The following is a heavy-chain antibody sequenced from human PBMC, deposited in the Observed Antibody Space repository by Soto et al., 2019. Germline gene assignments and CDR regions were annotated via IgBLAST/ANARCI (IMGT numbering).Heavy chain of an antibody. CDR2: IYWDDEK. CDR3: ARMFASSEDWFDP. D-gene: IGHD6-25*01. CDR1: GFSLHTRSVG. V-gene: IGHV2-5*02. Sequence: SGPTLVNPTQTLTLTCSFSGFSLHTRSVGVGWLRQPPGKALEWLALIYWDDEKRYSPSLKSRLTISKDTSKYQVVLTMANMDHVDTDTYYRARMFASSEDWFDPWGQGTLLSVSS. J-gene: IGHJ5*02.